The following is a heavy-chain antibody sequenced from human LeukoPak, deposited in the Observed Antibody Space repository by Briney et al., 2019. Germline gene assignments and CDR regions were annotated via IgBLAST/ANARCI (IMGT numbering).Heavy chain of an antibody. CDR3: AKDRCGGDCYYFDY. CDR1: GFTFSSYS. J-gene: IGHJ4*02. Sequence: PGGSLRLSCAASGFTFSSYSMNWVRQAPGKGLEWVAVISYDGSNKYYADSVKGRFTISRDNSKNTLYLQMNSLRAEDTAVYYCAKDRCGGDCYYFDYWGQGTLVTVSS. D-gene: IGHD2-21*02. CDR2: ISYDGSNK. V-gene: IGHV3-30*18.